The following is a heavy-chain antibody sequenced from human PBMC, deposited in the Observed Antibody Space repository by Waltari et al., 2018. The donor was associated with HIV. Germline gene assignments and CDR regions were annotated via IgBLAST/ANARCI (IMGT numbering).Heavy chain of an antibody. V-gene: IGHV1-2*02. CDR3: ATSSGYNSHAFDI. Sequence: QLLLVESGAALKKPGAPVMVTCKASGYSFTGYYMHCVRQAPGQGLEWMGWINPNSGCTNYAQKFQGRVTMTRDTSISTAYMELSRLRSDDTAVYYCATSSGYNSHAFDIWGQGTMVTVSS. J-gene: IGHJ3*02. CDR2: INPNSGCT. D-gene: IGHD3-22*01. CDR1: GYSFTGYY.